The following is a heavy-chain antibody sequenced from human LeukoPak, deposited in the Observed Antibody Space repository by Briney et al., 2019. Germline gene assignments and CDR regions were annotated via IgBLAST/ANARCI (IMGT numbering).Heavy chain of an antibody. J-gene: IGHJ4*02. CDR2: ITPNSGGT. CDR1: GYXFTTYN. Sequence: ASVKVSCKASGYXFTTYNIHWVRQAPGQGREWMGWITPNSGGTNYAQKFQGRVTMTRDTSISTAYMELSRLRSDDTAAYSCARGRGGGYFDFWGQETLVTVSS. D-gene: IGHD2-15*01. V-gene: IGHV1-2*02. CDR3: ARGRGGGYFDF.